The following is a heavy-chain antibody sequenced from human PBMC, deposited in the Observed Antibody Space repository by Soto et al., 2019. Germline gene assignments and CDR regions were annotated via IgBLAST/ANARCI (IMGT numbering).Heavy chain of an antibody. CDR1: GFTFSTYW. Sequence: EVQLVQSGGGLVQPGGSLRLSCVASGFTFSTYWMTWVRQAPGMGLEWVAGIKEDASEELYVDSVKGRFSVSRDNAKNSLYLQLNSLSAEDTAVYYCATAISSPFSNFDYWGQGSLVTVSS. D-gene: IGHD2-2*01. V-gene: IGHV3-7*01. CDR3: ATAISSPFSNFDY. J-gene: IGHJ4*02. CDR2: IKEDASEE.